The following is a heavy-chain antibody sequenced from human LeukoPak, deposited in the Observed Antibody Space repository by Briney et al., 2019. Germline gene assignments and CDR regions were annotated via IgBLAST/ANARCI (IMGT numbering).Heavy chain of an antibody. V-gene: IGHV4-30-4*01. CDR1: GGSISSGDYY. J-gene: IGHJ5*02. CDR3: ARVDTMVRGVINWFDP. CDR2: IYYSGNT. Sequence: SETLSLTCTVSGGSISSGDYYWSWIRQPPGKGLEWIGNIYYSGNTYYNPSLNSRLTISVDTSKNQFSLRLDSVTAADTAVYYCARVDTMVRGVINWFDPWGQGTLVIVSS. D-gene: IGHD3-10*01.